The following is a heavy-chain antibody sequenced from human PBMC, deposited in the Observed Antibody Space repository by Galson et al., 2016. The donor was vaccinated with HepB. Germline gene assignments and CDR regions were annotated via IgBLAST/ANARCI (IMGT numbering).Heavy chain of an antibody. Sequence: SVKVSCKASGYMFTNYYLHWVRQAPGQGLEWIGEINPSGGTTSFAQNFQGRVTMTRDTSTNTIHMALSSLRSEDTAVYYCARIGGYCSTLSCSYFDFWGQGTLVTVSS. CDR2: INPSGGTT. J-gene: IGHJ4*02. V-gene: IGHV1-46*01. CDR3: ARIGGYCSTLSCSYFDF. CDR1: GYMFTNYY. D-gene: IGHD2-2*01.